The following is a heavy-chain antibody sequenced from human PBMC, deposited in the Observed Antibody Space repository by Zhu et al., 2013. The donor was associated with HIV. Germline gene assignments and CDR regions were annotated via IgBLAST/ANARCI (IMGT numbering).Heavy chain of an antibody. CDR2: INPSGGST. CDR3: ARVPASYDFWSGYLDY. J-gene: IGHJ4*02. CDR1: GYTFTSYY. V-gene: IGHV1-46*01. D-gene: IGHD3-3*01. Sequence: QVQLVQSGAEVKKPGASVKVSCKASGYTFTSYYMHWVRQAPGQGLEWMGIINPSGGSTSYAQKFQGRVTMTRDTSTSTVYMELSSLRSEDTAVYYCARVPASYDFWSGYLDYWGQGTLVTVSS.